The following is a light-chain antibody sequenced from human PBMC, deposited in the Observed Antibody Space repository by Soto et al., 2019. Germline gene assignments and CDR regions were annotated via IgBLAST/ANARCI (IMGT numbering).Light chain of an antibody. V-gene: IGKV3-20*01. CDR2: RAS. J-gene: IGKJ1*01. Sequence: EIVLTQSPGTLSLSPGDRATLSCRASQSITSNYLAWYQQKPGQAPSLLIFRASSRAPGIPDRFSGSESGTDFTLTISRLEPEDFAVYYCQQYGSAWTFGQGTKVEIK. CDR3: QQYGSAWT. CDR1: QSITSNY.